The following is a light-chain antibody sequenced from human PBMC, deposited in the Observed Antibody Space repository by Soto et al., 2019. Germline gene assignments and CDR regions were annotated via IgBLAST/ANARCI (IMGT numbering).Light chain of an antibody. Sequence: EIVMTQSPATLSVSPCERATLSFSASQSVSSNYLAWYQQKPGQAPRLLIYGASSRATGIPDRFSGSGSGTDFTLTISRLEPEDFAVYYCQPYGTSSWTFGQGTKVDIK. CDR2: GAS. CDR3: QPYGTSSWT. J-gene: IGKJ1*01. CDR1: QSVSSNY. V-gene: IGKV3-20*01.